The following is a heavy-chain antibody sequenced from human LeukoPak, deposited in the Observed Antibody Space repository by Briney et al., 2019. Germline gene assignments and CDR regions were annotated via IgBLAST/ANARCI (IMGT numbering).Heavy chain of an antibody. Sequence: VASVKVSCKASGYTFTGYYMHWVRQAPGQGLEWMGIINPSGGSTSYAQKFQGRVTMTRDMSTSTVYMELSSLRSEDTAVYYCARDDYYDSSGYPTGYWGQGTLVTVSS. CDR3: ARDDYYDSSGYPTGY. J-gene: IGHJ4*02. CDR1: GYTFTGYY. D-gene: IGHD3-22*01. V-gene: IGHV1-46*01. CDR2: INPSGGST.